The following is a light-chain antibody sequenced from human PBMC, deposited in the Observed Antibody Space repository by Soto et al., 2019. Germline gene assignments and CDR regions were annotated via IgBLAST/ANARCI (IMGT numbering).Light chain of an antibody. V-gene: IGKV2-24*01. Sequence: DIVLTQSPLRIAVTPGRPASFSCESSESLLHSDRNTYLSWLHQRPVQPPRLLIYQISERFSGVPDRVSGSAAGTELTLTINSLQSEVFAGYYCQRYNIWPLAFGGGTKV. CDR2: QIS. CDR1: ESLLHSDRNTY. J-gene: IGKJ4*01. CDR3: QRYNIWPLA.